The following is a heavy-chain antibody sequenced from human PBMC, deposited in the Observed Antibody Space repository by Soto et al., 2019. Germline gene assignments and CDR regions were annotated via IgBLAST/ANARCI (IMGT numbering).Heavy chain of an antibody. D-gene: IGHD3-16*01. CDR1: GDSVSNDNYY. CDR2: IYYSGTT. V-gene: IGHV4-61*01. J-gene: IGHJ4*02. Sequence: SETLSLTCAVSGDSVSNDNYYWSWIRQPPGKGLEWIGYIYYSGTTNYNSYLKSRLSLSVDMSKNQFSLKLASVTAADTAVYFCARSQRGRTAFTFDYWGQGALVTVPQ. CDR3: ARSQRGRTAFTFDY.